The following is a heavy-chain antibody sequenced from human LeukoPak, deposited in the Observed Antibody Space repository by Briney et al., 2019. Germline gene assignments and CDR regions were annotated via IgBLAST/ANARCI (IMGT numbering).Heavy chain of an antibody. V-gene: IGHV3-30*02. Sequence: GGSLRLSCGASGFIFTPYGMAWVRQAPGKGLEWVAFIRYDGSNKDYADSVKGRFTISRDNSKNTLYLQMNSLRAEDTAVYYCAKSGSSYGFDYWGQGTLVTVSS. CDR3: AKSGSSYGFDY. D-gene: IGHD5-18*01. CDR1: GFIFTPYG. J-gene: IGHJ4*02. CDR2: IRYDGSNK.